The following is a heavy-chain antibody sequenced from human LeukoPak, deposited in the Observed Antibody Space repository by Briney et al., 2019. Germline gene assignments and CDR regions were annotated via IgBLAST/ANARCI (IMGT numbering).Heavy chain of an antibody. CDR2: ISGSGGST. CDR3: TSRAGGYSHPYDY. CDR1: GFTFSSYG. J-gene: IGHJ4*02. V-gene: IGHV3-23*01. D-gene: IGHD4-23*01. Sequence: GGSLRLSCAASGFTFSSYGMSWVRQAPGKGLEWVSAISGSGGSTYYADSVKGRFTISRDNSKNTLYLQMNSLRAEDTAVYYCTSRAGGYSHPYDYWGQGILVTVSS.